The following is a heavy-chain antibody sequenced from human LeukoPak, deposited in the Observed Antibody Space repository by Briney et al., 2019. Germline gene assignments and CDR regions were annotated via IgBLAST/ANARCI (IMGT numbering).Heavy chain of an antibody. J-gene: IGHJ6*03. CDR1: GGSFSGYY. CDR3: ARGTSTGYYYYYMDV. D-gene: IGHD1-1*01. Sequence: SETLSLTCAVYGGSFSGYYWGWIRQPPGKGLEWIGEINHSGSTNYNPSLKSRVTISVDTSKNQLSLKLSSVTAADTAVYYCARGTSTGYYYYYMDVWGKGTTVTVSS. CDR2: INHSGST. V-gene: IGHV4-34*01.